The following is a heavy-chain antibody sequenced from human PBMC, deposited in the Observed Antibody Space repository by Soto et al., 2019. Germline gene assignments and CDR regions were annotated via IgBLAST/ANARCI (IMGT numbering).Heavy chain of an antibody. D-gene: IGHD6-19*01. Sequence: SETLSLTCTVSGGSISSYYWSWIRQPPGKGLEWIGYIYYSGSTNYNPSLKSRVTISVDTSKNQFSLKLSSVTAADTAVYYCAREKVSEQWLVRWFDPWG. V-gene: IGHV4-59*01. CDR1: GGSISSYY. CDR3: AREKVSEQWLVRWFDP. J-gene: IGHJ5*02. CDR2: IYYSGST.